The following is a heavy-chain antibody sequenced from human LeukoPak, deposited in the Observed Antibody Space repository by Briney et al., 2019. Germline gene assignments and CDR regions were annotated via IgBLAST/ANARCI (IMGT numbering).Heavy chain of an antibody. CDR2: ISTSGNTI. CDR1: GFIFSDYY. D-gene: IGHD3-3*01. CDR3: ARGLGGTIFGVVIPRYFDY. Sequence: GGSLRLSCAASGFIFSDYYMSWIRQAPGKGLEWVSYISTSGNTIYYADSVKGRFTISRDNAKNSLYLQMNSLRAEDTAVYYCARGLGGTIFGVVIPRYFDYWGQGTLVTVSS. V-gene: IGHV3-11*04. J-gene: IGHJ4*02.